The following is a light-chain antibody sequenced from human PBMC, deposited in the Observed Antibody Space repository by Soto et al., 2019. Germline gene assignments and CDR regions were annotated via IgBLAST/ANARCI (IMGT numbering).Light chain of an antibody. V-gene: IGKV3-20*01. Sequence: EIVLAQSPGTLSFSPGERATLSCRASQSVTGRYLAWYQQKPGQAPSLLMHGASSRTTGIPERFSGSGSGTDFTLTISRVAPEDFAVYYCQQYGSSPRTFGQGTKVDIK. J-gene: IGKJ1*01. CDR3: QQYGSSPRT. CDR1: QSVTGRY. CDR2: GAS.